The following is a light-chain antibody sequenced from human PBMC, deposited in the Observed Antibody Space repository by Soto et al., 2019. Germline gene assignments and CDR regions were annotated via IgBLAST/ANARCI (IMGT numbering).Light chain of an antibody. V-gene: IGKV3-11*01. CDR3: QQRSNWPIFT. CDR1: QSVSSY. Sequence: EIVLTQSPATLSLSPGERATLSCRASQSVSSYLAWYQQQPGQAPRLLIYDASNRATGIPARFSGSGSGTDFTLTISSLEPEDFAVYYCQQRSNWPIFTFGPGTKVDIK. J-gene: IGKJ3*01. CDR2: DAS.